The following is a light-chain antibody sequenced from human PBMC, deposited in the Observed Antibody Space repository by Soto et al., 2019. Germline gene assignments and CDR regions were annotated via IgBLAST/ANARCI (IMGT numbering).Light chain of an antibody. J-gene: IGKJ5*01. Sequence: EIVLTQSPATVSLSPGERATLSCRASQSVSSYLAWYQHKPGQAPRLLIYDASNRATGIPARFSGSGSGTDFTLTISSLEPEDFAVYYCQQRTGWPPAVTFGQGTRLEIK. CDR3: QQRTGWPPAVT. V-gene: IGKV3-11*01. CDR1: QSVSSY. CDR2: DAS.